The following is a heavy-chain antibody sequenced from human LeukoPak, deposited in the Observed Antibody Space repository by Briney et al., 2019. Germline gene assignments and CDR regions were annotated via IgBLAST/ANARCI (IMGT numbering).Heavy chain of an antibody. CDR1: GYSFTSYW. V-gene: IGHV5-51*01. CDR3: ASGSPGGSSPGAGAFDI. CDR2: IYPGDSDT. Sequence: GESLKISCKGSGYSFTSYWIGWGRQMAGKGLEWMGIIYPGDSDTRYRPSFQGQVTISADKSISTAYLQWSSLKASDTAMYYCASGSPGGSSPGAGAFDIWGQGTMVTVSS. D-gene: IGHD2-15*01. J-gene: IGHJ3*02.